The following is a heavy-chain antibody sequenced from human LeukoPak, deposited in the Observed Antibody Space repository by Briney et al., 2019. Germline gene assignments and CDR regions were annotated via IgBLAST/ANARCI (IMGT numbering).Heavy chain of an antibody. V-gene: IGHV1-18*01. CDR2: ISAYNGNT. CDR1: GYTFTSYG. CDR3: ARGESTSSTSPFDY. D-gene: IGHD2-2*01. Sequence: ASVKVSCKASGYTFTSYGISWVRQAPGQGLEWMGWISAYNGNTNYAQKLQGRVTMTTDTSTSTAYMELRSLRSDDTAVYYRARGESTSSTSPFDYWGQGTLVTVSS. J-gene: IGHJ4*02.